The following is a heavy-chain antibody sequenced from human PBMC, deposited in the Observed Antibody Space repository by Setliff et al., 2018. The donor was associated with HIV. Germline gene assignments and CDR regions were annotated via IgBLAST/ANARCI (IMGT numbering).Heavy chain of an antibody. V-gene: IGHV4-59*08. J-gene: IGHJ4*02. Sequence: SETLSLTCTVSGGSITSYYWNWIRQSPGKGLEWIGYIFDSGTTKYNPSVTSRVTISVDASKNQFFLQLLSVTAADTAVYYCARQGGYNSPLMVWGQGKLVTVSS. D-gene: IGHD3-10*01. CDR3: ARQGGYNSPLMV. CDR2: IFDSGTT. CDR1: GGSITSYY.